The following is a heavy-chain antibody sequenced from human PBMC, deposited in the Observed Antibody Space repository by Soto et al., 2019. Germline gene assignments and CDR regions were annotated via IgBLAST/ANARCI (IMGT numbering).Heavy chain of an antibody. CDR1: GFTFSSYS. CDR3: ARESPKYYYDSSGLDY. CDR2: ISSSSTI. J-gene: IGHJ4*02. D-gene: IGHD3-22*01. V-gene: IGHV3-48*02. Sequence: GGSLRLSCAASGFTFSSYSMNWVRQAPGKGLEWVSYISSSSTIYYADSVKGRFTISRDNAKNSLYLQMNSLRDEDTAVYYCARESPKYYYDSSGLDYWGQGTLVTVSS.